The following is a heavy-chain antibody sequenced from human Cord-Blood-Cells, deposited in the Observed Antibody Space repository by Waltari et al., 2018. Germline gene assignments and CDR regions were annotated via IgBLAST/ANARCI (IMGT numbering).Heavy chain of an antibody. J-gene: IGHJ2*01. V-gene: IGHV4-39*01. CDR3: ARLTRPDYDILTGYWYFDL. CDR1: GGSISSSSYY. CDR2: IYYSGST. Sequence: QLQLQESGPGLVKPSETLSLTCTVSGGSISSSSYYWGWIRQPPGKGLEWIGSIYYSGSTYYNPSLKSLVTISVDTSKNQFSLKLSSVTAADTAVYYCARLTRPDYDILTGYWYFDLWGRGTLVTVSS. D-gene: IGHD3-9*01.